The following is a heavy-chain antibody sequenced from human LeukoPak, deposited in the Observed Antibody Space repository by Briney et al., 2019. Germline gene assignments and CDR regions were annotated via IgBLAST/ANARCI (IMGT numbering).Heavy chain of an antibody. D-gene: IGHD5-24*01. CDR2: IGIDSGNT. V-gene: IGHV3-48*01. CDR3: ARDYKYAFDN. CDR1: GFTFSDYS. J-gene: IGHJ4*02. Sequence: GGSLRLSCAASGFTFSDYSMNWVRQAPGKGLEWISYIGIDSGNTNYADTVKGRFTISGDKAKNSLYLQTNSLRVEDTAVYYCARDYKYAFDNWGQGTLVTVSS.